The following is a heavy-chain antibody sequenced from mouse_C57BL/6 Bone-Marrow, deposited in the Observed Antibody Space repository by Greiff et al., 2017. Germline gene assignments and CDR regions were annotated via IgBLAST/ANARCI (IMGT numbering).Heavy chain of an antibody. Sequence: EVMLVESGGDLVKPGGSLKLSCAASGFTFSSYGMSWVRQTPAKRLEWVATISSGGSYTYYPDSVKGRFTISSENATKTLYLQMSSLKAEDTAMYYCARHGGLRPLDDWGQGTTLTVSS. CDR3: ARHGGLRPLDD. CDR2: ISSGGSYT. D-gene: IGHD2-4*01. CDR1: GFTFSSYG. J-gene: IGHJ2*01. V-gene: IGHV5-6*01.